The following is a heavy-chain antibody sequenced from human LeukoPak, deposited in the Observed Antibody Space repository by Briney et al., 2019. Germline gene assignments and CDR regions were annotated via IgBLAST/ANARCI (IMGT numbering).Heavy chain of an antibody. D-gene: IGHD3-3*01. CDR3: ARDPRFLEWLPHYFDY. CDR1: GYTFTGYY. CDR2: INPNSGGT. V-gene: IGHV1-2*02. J-gene: IGHJ4*02. Sequence: ASAKVSCKASGYTFTGYYMHWVRQAPGQGLEWMEWINPNSGGTNYAQKFQGRVTMTRDTSISTAYMELSRLRSDDTAVYYCARDPRFLEWLPHYFDYWGQGTLVTVSS.